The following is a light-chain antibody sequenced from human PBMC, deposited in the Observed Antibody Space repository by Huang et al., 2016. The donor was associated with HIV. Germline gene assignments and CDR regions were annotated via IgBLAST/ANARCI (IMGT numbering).Light chain of an antibody. J-gene: IGKJ4*01. CDR3: QQYNNWPLT. CDR1: QSVGSN. V-gene: IGKV3-15*01. CDR2: GAS. Sequence: EIVMTQSPATLSVSPGERTTLSCRASQSVGSNLAWYQQKPGQAPRLLISGASTRAAGIPARVSGSGSGTEFALTISNLQSEDFAVYYCQQYNNWPLTFAGGTKVEIK.